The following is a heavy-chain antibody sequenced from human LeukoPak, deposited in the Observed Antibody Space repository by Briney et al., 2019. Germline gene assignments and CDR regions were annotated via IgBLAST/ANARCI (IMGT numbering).Heavy chain of an antibody. Sequence: GASMKVSCKTSGYTFIRYSIGWVRQAPGQGLEWMGWINPNSGGTNYAQKFQGRVTMTRDTSISTAYMELSRLRSDDTAVYYCARELGEAGANAFDIWGQGTMVTVSS. CDR1: GYTFIRYS. CDR3: ARELGEAGANAFDI. V-gene: IGHV1-2*02. D-gene: IGHD1-26*01. CDR2: INPNSGGT. J-gene: IGHJ3*02.